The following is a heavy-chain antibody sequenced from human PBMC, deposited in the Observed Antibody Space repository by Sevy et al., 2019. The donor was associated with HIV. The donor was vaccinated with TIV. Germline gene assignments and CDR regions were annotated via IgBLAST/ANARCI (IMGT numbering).Heavy chain of an antibody. CDR2: IYDSGRT. J-gene: IGHJ4*02. CDR1: GGSISSSTSNY. Sequence: SETLSLTCGVSGGSISSSTSNYWSWIRQPPGKGLEWIGYIYDSGRTNYNPSLKSRVTISVDTSKNQFSLKLNSVTAADTAVYYCARSLNNYDSSGYQMGFDHWGQGTLVTVSS. V-gene: IGHV4-61*01. D-gene: IGHD3-22*01. CDR3: ARSLNNYDSSGYQMGFDH.